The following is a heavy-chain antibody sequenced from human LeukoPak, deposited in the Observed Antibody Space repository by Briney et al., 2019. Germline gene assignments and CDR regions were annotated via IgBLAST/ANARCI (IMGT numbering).Heavy chain of an antibody. CDR3: ARDPVAPVVPTAKAFDI. V-gene: IGHV1-69*01. CDR2: IIPIFGTA. Sequence: SVKVSCKASGGTFSSYAISWVRQAPGQGLEWMGGIIPIFGTANYAQKFQGRVTITADESTSTAYMELSSLRSEDTAVYYCARDPVAPVVPTAKAFDIWGQGTMVTVSS. D-gene: IGHD2-2*01. CDR1: GGTFSSYA. J-gene: IGHJ3*02.